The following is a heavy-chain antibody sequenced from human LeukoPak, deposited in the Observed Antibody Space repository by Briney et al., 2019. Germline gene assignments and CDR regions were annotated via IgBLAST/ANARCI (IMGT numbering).Heavy chain of an antibody. CDR1: GFTFSTYW. V-gene: IGHV3-74*01. J-gene: IGHJ4*02. D-gene: IGHD3-10*01. Sequence: GGSLRLSCAASGFTFSTYWMHWVRQAPGKGLVWVSRINSDGSSTYADSVKGRFTISRDNAKNTLYLQMNSLRAEDTAVYYCARDLSGSLDYWGQETLVTVSS. CDR3: ARDLSGSLDY. CDR2: INSDGSST.